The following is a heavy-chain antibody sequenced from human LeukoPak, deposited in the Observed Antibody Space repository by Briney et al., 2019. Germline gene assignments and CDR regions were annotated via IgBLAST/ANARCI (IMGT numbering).Heavy chain of an antibody. V-gene: IGHV3-23*01. D-gene: IGHD6-6*01. CDR3: AKDLYSSSSQYYFDY. Sequence: GGSLRLSFCASGLTFSSYAMGLVPQAPGKGLGVVSTISGSGGSTYYADSVKGRFTISRDNSKNTLYLQMNSLRAEDTAVYYCAKDLYSSSSQYYFDYWGQGTLVTVSS. CDR2: ISGSGGST. CDR1: GLTFSSYA. J-gene: IGHJ4*02.